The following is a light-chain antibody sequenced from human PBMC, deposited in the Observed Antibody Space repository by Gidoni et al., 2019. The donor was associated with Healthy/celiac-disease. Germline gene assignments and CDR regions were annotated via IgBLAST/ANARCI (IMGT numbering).Light chain of an antibody. CDR1: RSDVGGYNY. CDR2: EVS. J-gene: IGLJ1*01. Sequence: QSALTQPASVSGSPGQSITISCTGTRSDVGGYNYVSWYQQHTGKAPKLMIYEVSKRPSGVSNRFSGSKSGNTASLTISGLQAEDDAYYYCSSYTSSSTYVFGAGTKVTVL. V-gene: IGLV2-14*01. CDR3: SSYTSSSTYV.